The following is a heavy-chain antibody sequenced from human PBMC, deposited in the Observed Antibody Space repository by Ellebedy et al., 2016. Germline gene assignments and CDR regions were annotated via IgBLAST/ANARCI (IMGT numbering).Heavy chain of an antibody. Sequence: SGPTLVKPTQTLTLTCTFSGFSLTTSGLGVGWIRQPPGKALEWLALVYWDDDKRYSPSLKSRLTITQDTSRNQVLLTMTNMEPVDTATYYCAHRPGRHGYSYDYFDSWGQGALVTVSS. J-gene: IGHJ4*02. CDR2: VYWDDDK. CDR1: GFSLTTSGLG. CDR3: AHRPGRHGYSYDYFDS. D-gene: IGHD5-18*01. V-gene: IGHV2-5*02.